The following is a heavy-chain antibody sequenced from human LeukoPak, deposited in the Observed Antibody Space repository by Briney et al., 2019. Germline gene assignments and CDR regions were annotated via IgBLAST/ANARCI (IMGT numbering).Heavy chain of an antibody. CDR1: GFTFSSYA. Sequence: GGSLRLSCAASGFTFSSYAMSWVRQAPGKGLEWVSAISGSGGNTYYADSVKGRFTISRDNSKNTLYLQMNSLRAEDTAVYYCAKDRLVATPYSYFDYWGQGTLVTVSS. CDR3: AKDRLVATPYSYFDY. J-gene: IGHJ4*02. V-gene: IGHV3-23*01. D-gene: IGHD5-12*01. CDR2: ISGSGGNT.